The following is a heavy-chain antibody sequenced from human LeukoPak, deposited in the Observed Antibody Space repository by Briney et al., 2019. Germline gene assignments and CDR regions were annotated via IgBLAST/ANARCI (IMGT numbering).Heavy chain of an antibody. CDR3: ARTYCNSTRCSNWFDP. J-gene: IGHJ5*02. V-gene: IGHV1-2*02. Sequence: VSVKVSCKASGYTFTGYYMHWVRQAPGQGLEWMGWINPNSGGTNYAQKFQGRVTMTRDTSISTAYMELSRLRSDDTAVYYCARTYCNSTRCSNWFDPWGQGTLVTVSS. D-gene: IGHD2-2*01. CDR2: INPNSGGT. CDR1: GYTFTGYY.